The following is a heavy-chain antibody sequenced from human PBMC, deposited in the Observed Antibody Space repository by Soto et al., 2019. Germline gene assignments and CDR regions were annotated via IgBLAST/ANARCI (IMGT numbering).Heavy chain of an antibody. V-gene: IGHV1-8*01. CDR3: ARVGGNYDYVWGASDY. CDR1: GYTFTSYD. CDR2: MNPNSGNT. D-gene: IGHD3-16*01. J-gene: IGHJ4*02. Sequence: QVQLVQSGAEVKKPGASVKVSCKASGYTFTSYDINWVRQATGQGLEWMGWMNPNSGNTGYAQKCQGRVTMTRNTSISTAYMELSSLRSEDTAVYYCARVGGNYDYVWGASDYWGQGTLVTVSS.